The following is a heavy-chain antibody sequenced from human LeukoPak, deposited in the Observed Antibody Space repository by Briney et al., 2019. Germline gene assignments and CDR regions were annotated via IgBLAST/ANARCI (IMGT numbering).Heavy chain of an antibody. Sequence: GGSLRLSCAASGFTFSSYEMNWVRQAPGKGLEWVSYISSSGSTICYADSVKGRFTISRDNAKNSLYLQMNSLRAEDTAVYYCARDPDITMVRGVVDGMDVWGQGTTVTVSS. CDR2: ISSSGSTI. J-gene: IGHJ6*02. CDR3: ARDPDITMVRGVVDGMDV. CDR1: GFTFSSYE. V-gene: IGHV3-48*03. D-gene: IGHD3-10*01.